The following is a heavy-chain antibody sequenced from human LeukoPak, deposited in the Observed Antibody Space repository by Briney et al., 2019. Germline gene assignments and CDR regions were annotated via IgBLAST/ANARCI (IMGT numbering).Heavy chain of an antibody. CDR3: ARARYANAWYAFDI. D-gene: IGHD2-2*01. J-gene: IGHJ3*02. V-gene: IGHV4-59*02. Sequence: PSETLSLTCTVPGGSVSSYYWSWIRRPPGRGLEWIAYLSHSGSSDPNPSLTSRVTTLADTSKDQFSLKLTSVTAADTAVYYCARARYANAWYAFDIWGHGTMVTVSS. CDR2: LSHSGSS. CDR1: GGSVSSYY.